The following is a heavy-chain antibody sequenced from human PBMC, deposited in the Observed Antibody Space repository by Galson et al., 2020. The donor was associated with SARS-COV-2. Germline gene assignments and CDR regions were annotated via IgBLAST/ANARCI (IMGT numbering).Heavy chain of an antibody. CDR1: GFTFSSYA. CDR2: IYSGGST. CDR3: AKTKPPVRY. J-gene: IGHJ4*02. V-gene: IGHV3-23*03. D-gene: IGHD3-10*01. Sequence: GGSLRLSCAASGFTFSSYAMSWVRQAPGKGLEWVSVIYSGGSTYYADSVKGRFTISRDNSKNTLYLQMNSLRAEDTAVYYCAKTKPPVRYWGQGTLVTVSS.